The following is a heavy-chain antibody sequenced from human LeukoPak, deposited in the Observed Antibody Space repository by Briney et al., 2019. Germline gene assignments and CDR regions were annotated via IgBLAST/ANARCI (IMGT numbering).Heavy chain of an antibody. D-gene: IGHD5-18*01. Sequence: SETLSLTCTVSGGSISSYYWSWIRQPPGKGLEWIGYIYYSGSTNYNPSLKSRVTMSVDTSKNQLSLKLSSVTAADTAVYYCARDTYNYGSSAYYFDYWGQGTLVTVSS. J-gene: IGHJ4*02. V-gene: IGHV4-59*12. CDR2: IYYSGST. CDR3: ARDTYNYGSSAYYFDY. CDR1: GGSISSYY.